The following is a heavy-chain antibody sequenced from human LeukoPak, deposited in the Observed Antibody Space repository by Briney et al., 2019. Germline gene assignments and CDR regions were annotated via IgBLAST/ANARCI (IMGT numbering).Heavy chain of an antibody. J-gene: IGHJ3*02. Sequence: GGSLRLSCAASGLTFSSYSMNWVRQAPGKGLEWVSSISSSSSYIYYADSVKGRFTISRDNAKNSLYLQMNSLRAEDTAVYYCATGTRRDAFDIWGQGTMVTVSS. CDR3: ATGTRRDAFDI. V-gene: IGHV3-21*01. CDR1: GLTFSSYS. D-gene: IGHD1-1*01. CDR2: ISSSSSYI.